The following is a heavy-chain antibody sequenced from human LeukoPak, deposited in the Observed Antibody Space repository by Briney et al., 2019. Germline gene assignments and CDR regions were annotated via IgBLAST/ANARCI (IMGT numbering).Heavy chain of an antibody. Sequence: SETLFLTCTVSGGSISSYYWSWIRQPPGKGLEWIGYIYYSGSTNYNPSLKSRVTISVDTSRNQFSLKLSSVTAADTAVYYCASFPEYSSSRYFDYWGQGTLVTVSS. D-gene: IGHD6-6*01. CDR2: IYYSGST. CDR3: ASFPEYSSSRYFDY. CDR1: GGSISSYY. J-gene: IGHJ4*02. V-gene: IGHV4-59*08.